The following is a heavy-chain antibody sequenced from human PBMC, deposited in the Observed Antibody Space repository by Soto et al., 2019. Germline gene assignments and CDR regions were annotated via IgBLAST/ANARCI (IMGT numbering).Heavy chain of an antibody. J-gene: IGHJ5*02. D-gene: IGHD2-2*01. CDR2: ISFDGVDK. CDR3: ARGGACTTTICHNNWFDP. Sequence: HEQLVESGGGVVQPGRSLRLSCVASGFTFSNFGMHWVRQAPGKGLEWVAHISFDGVDKNYPDSVKGRFTISRDNSKNTLYLQMSSLRVEDTAVYYCARGGACTTTICHNNWFDPWGQGCLVTVSS. V-gene: IGHV3-33*05. CDR1: GFTFSNFG.